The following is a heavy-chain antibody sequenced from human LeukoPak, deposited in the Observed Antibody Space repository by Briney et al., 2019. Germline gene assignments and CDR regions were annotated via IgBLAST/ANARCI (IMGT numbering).Heavy chain of an antibody. CDR3: TVPASGGNWFDP. CDR2: IRGAGYSDAP. Sequence: GGSLRLSCAASGFSFGGSAIHWVRQAPGKGLEWVGRIRGAGYSDAPAYVASVRGRFTISRDDSKSTAYLQMNSLKAEDTAVYYCTVPASGGNWFDPWGPGTLVTVSS. CDR1: GFSFGGSA. V-gene: IGHV3-73*01. D-gene: IGHD2-2*01. J-gene: IGHJ5*02.